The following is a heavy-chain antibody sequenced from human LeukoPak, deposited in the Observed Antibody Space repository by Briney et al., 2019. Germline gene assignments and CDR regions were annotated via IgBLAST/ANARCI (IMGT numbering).Heavy chain of an antibody. V-gene: IGHV3-48*03. Sequence: GGSLRLSCAASGFTFSSYEMNWVRQAPGKGLEWVSYISSSGSTIYYADSVKGRFTISRDNAKNSLCLQMNSLRAEDTAVYYCAGYDFWSGYHTFDYWGQGTLVTVSS. D-gene: IGHD3-3*01. CDR1: GFTFSSYE. CDR2: ISSSGSTI. CDR3: AGYDFWSGYHTFDY. J-gene: IGHJ4*02.